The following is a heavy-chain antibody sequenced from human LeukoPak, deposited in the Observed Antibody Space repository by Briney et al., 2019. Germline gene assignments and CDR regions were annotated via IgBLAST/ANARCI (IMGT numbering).Heavy chain of an antibody. V-gene: IGHV3-49*04. CDR2: IRTKAKGGAT. CDR1: GFTFGDYP. CDR3: SRDLGTTETGEDY. Sequence: PGGSLRLSCTTSGFTFGDYPMNWVRQGPGKGLEWVGIIRTKAKGGATDYAASVKGRFTISRDDSKGPAYLQMDSLKSEDTAVYFCSRDLGTTETGEDYWGQGTLVTVSS. J-gene: IGHJ4*02. D-gene: IGHD4-17*01.